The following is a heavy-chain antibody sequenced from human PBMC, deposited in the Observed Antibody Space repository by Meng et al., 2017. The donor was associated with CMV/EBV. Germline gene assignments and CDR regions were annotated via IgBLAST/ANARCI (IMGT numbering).Heavy chain of an antibody. V-gene: IGHV1-69*05. CDR1: YA. CDR3: ARGGGKYYYDSSGYYNGGWFDP. CDR2: IIPIFGTA. Sequence: YAISWVRQAPGQGLEWMGGIIPIFGTANYAQKFQGRATITTDESTSTAYMELSSLRSEDTAVYYCARGGGKYYYDSSGYYNGGWFDPWGQGTLVTVSS. D-gene: IGHD3-22*01. J-gene: IGHJ5*02.